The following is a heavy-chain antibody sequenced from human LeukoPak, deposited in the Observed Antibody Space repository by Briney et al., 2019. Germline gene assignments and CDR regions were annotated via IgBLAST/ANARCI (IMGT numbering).Heavy chain of an antibody. CDR3: AKGLSAAGDYYFDY. CDR2: ISGSGGST. J-gene: IGHJ4*02. CDR1: GFTFSSHA. V-gene: IGHV3-23*01. D-gene: IGHD2-21*01. Sequence: GGSLRLSCAASGFTFSSHAMSWVRQAPGKGLEWLSTISGSGGSTYYADSVKGRFTISRDNSKNTVYLQMKSLRVEATAVYYCAKGLSAAGDYYFDYWGQGALVTVSS.